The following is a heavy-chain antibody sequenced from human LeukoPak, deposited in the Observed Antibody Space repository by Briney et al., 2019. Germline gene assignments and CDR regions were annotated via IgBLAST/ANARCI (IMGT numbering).Heavy chain of an antibody. CDR2: INPNSGGT. CDR3: ARGRVLRYFDWLLYGDY. V-gene: IGHV1-2*02. Sequence: ASVKVSCKASGYTFTGYYMHWVRQAPGQGLEWMGWINPNSGGTNYAQKFQGRVTMTRDTSISTAYMELSRLRSDDTAVYYCARGRVLRYFDWLLYGDYWGQGTLVTVSS. D-gene: IGHD3-9*01. CDR1: GYTFTGYY. J-gene: IGHJ4*02.